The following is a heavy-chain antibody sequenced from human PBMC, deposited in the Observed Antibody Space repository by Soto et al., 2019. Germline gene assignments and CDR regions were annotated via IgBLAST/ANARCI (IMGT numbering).Heavy chain of an antibody. CDR2: INHSGST. V-gene: IGHV4-34*01. D-gene: IGHD2-15*01. CDR1: GGSFSGYY. Sequence: KQSQTLSLTCAVYGGSFSGYYWSWIRQPPGKGLEWIGEINHSGSTNYNPSLKSRVTISVDTSKNQFSLKLSSVTAADTAVYYCARASTPRNYFDYWGQGTLVTVSS. J-gene: IGHJ4*02. CDR3: ARASTPRNYFDY.